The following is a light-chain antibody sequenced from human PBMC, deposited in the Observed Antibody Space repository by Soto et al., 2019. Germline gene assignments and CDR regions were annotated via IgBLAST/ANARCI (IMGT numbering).Light chain of an antibody. J-gene: IGLJ1*01. CDR3: LSYTTSTTYV. CDR2: DVS. Sequence: QSVLTQPASVSGSPGQSITTSCTGTTSDVGAYNHVSWYQHHPGKAPKLMIYDVSNRPSGVSNRFSGSKSGNTASLTISGLQAEDEADYYCLSYTTSTTYVFGTGTKVTVL. CDR1: TSDVGAYNH. V-gene: IGLV2-14*03.